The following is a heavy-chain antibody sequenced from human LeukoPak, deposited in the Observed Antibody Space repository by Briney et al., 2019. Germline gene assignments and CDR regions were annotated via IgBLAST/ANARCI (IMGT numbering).Heavy chain of an antibody. D-gene: IGHD3-10*01. Sequence: PGRSLRLSCTASGFTFGDHAMSWVRQAPGKGLEWVGFIRSKAYGGTTEYAASVKGRFTISRDDSKSIAYLQMNSLKTEDTAVYYCTRDLLLWFGELSNQFDYWGQGTLVTVSS. CDR1: GFTFGDHA. CDR3: TRDLLLWFGELSNQFDY. CDR2: IRSKAYGGTT. V-gene: IGHV3-49*04. J-gene: IGHJ4*02.